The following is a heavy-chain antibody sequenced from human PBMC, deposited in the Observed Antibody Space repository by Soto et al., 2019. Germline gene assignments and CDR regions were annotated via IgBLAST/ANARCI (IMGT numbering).Heavy chain of an antibody. CDR1: GFTLSSYG. CDR3: AKDPYCSGGSCYYAMDV. J-gene: IGHJ6*02. CDR2: ISYDGSNK. V-gene: IGHV3-30*18. D-gene: IGHD2-15*01. Sequence: GGSLRLSCAASGFTLSSYGMHWVRQAPGKGLEWVAFISYDGSNKYYADSVKDRFTISRDNSKNTLDLQINSLRAEDTAVYYCAKDPYCSGGSCYYAMDVWGQGTTVTVSS.